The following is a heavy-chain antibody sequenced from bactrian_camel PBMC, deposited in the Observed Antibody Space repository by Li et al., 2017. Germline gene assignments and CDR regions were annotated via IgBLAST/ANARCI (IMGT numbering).Heavy chain of an antibody. CDR1: SLTYSSNC. Sequence: VQLVESGGDSVQAGGSLRLSCTSDSLTYSSNCMAWFRQVPGKEREGVAAIDVDGNTLYGDAVKGRFTISKDNDKNTLYLQMNSLKPEDTAMYYCAADLAPVGWRPSSLSTCRYYYQGHGTQVTVS. V-gene: IGHV3S55*01. D-gene: IGHD3*01. CDR2: IDVDGNT. J-gene: IGHJ4*01.